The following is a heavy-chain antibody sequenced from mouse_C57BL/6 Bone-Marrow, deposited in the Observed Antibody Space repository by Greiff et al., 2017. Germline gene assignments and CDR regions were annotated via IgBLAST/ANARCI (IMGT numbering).Heavy chain of an antibody. CDR2: IRSKSNNYAT. CDR1: GFSFNTYA. J-gene: IGHJ1*03. CDR3: VRGTTVVAHWYFDV. D-gene: IGHD1-1*01. Sequence: EVQGVESGGGLVQPKGSLKLSCAASGFSFNTYAMNWVRQAPGKGLEWVARIRSKSNNYATYYADSVKDRFTISRDDSESMLYLQMNNLKTEDTAMYYCVRGTTVVAHWYFDVWGTGTTVTVSS. V-gene: IGHV10-1*01.